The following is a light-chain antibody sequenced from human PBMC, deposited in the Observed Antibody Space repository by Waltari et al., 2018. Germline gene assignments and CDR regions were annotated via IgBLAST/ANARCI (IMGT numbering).Light chain of an antibody. CDR3: QQYNNWPLT. J-gene: IGKJ4*01. V-gene: IGKV3-15*01. CDR1: QSVSSN. Sequence: EKVMTQYPANLFVSSGERTNLSCRASQSVSSNLAWYQQKPGQAPRLLIYGASTRATGIPARFSGSGSGTEFTLTISSLQSEDFAVYYCQQYNNWPLTFGGGTKVEIK. CDR2: GAS.